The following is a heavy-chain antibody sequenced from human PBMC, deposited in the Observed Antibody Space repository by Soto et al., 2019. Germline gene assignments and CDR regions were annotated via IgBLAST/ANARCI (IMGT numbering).Heavy chain of an antibody. CDR3: ARDLSKGEGLWDY. CDR2: ISFDGSNK. J-gene: IGHJ4*02. Sequence: GGSLRLSCAASGFTFSGYGMHWVRQAPGKGLEWVASISFDGSNKYYVDSVKGRFTLSRDNSKNTLYLQMNSLRPEDTAVYYFARDLSKGEGLWDYWGQGSLVTVSS. D-gene: IGHD2-21*01. V-gene: IGHV3-30*02. CDR1: GFTFSGYG.